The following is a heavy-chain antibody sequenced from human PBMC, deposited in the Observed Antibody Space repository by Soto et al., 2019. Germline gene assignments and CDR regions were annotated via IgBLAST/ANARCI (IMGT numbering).Heavy chain of an antibody. V-gene: IGHV1-69*02. D-gene: IGHD6-25*01. Sequence: QVQLVQSGAEVKKPGSSVKVSCKASGGTFSSYTISWVRQAPGQGLEWMGRIIPILGIANYAQKFQGRVTXTXDXXTSTAYMELSSLRSEDTAVYYCARAQSKGTATTGYWGQGTLVTVSS. CDR2: IIPILGIA. J-gene: IGHJ4*02. CDR3: ARAQSKGTATTGY. CDR1: GGTFSSYT.